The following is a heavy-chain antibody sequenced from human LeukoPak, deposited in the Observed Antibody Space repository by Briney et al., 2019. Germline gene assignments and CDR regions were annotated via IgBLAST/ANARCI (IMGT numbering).Heavy chain of an antibody. Sequence: PSETLSLTCTVSGGSISSSSYYWGWIRQPPGKGLEWIGYIYYSGSTYYNPSLKSRVTISVDTSKNQFSLKLSSVTAADTAVYYCAREAAGFYYYYYGMDVWGQGTTVTVSS. V-gene: IGHV4-31*03. CDR1: GGSISSSSYY. CDR3: AREAAGFYYYYYGMDV. J-gene: IGHJ6*02. D-gene: IGHD6-13*01. CDR2: IYYSGST.